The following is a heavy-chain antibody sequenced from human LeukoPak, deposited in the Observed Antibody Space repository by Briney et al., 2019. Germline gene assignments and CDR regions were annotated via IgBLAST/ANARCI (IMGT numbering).Heavy chain of an antibody. CDR3: AKGAARYYFDY. CDR2: MYCGGYT. J-gene: IGHJ4*02. V-gene: IGHV3-66*01. CDR1: GFTVSSNY. D-gene: IGHD6-6*01. Sequence: GGSLTLSCAASGFTVSSNYMSWVRQAPGKGLEWVSVMYCGGYTYYAYYVSGRFTISRDNSKNTLYLQMNSLRAEDTAIYYCAKGAARYYFDYWGQGTLVTVSS.